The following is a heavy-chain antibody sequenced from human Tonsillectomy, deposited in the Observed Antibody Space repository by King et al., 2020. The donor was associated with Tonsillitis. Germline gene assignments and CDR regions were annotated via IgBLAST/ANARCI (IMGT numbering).Heavy chain of an antibody. D-gene: IGHD2-2*01. CDR3: ARAEKDQLLPNYYYYYYMDV. V-gene: IGHV4-28*03. J-gene: IGHJ6*03. CDR1: GYSISTSHW. Sequence: VQLQESGPGLVKPPDTLSLTCAVSGYSISTSHWWGWIRQPPGKGLEGIGYIYYSGSTYYNPSLKILVTMSVDTSKNQFSLKLSSVTAVDTAVYYCARAEKDQLLPNYYYYYYMDVWGKGTTVTVSS. CDR2: IYYSGST.